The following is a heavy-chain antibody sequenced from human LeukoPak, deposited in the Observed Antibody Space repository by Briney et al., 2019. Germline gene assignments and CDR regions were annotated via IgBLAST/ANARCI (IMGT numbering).Heavy chain of an antibody. CDR3: ARGLSVGYCSSTSCSDWDYYGMDV. CDR1: GYTFTSYG. Sequence: GASVKVSCKASGYTFTSYGISWVRQAPGQGLERMGWISAYNGNTNYAQKLQGRVTMTTDTSTSTAYMELRSLRSDDTAVYYCARGLSVGYCSSTSCSDWDYYGMDVWGQGTTVTVSS. V-gene: IGHV1-18*01. CDR2: ISAYNGNT. J-gene: IGHJ6*02. D-gene: IGHD2-2*01.